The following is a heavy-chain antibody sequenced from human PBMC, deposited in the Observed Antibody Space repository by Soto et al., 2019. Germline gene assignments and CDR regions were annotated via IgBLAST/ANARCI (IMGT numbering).Heavy chain of an antibody. CDR2: IIPIFGTA. V-gene: IGHV1-69*05. CDR1: GGTFSSYA. D-gene: IGHD2-2*01. CDR3: ARGAAAMSWFDP. Sequence: ASVKVSCKASGGTFSSYAISWVRQAPGQGLEWMGGIIPIFGTANYAQKFQGRVTMTTDTSTSTAYMELRSLRSDDTAVYYCARGAAAMSWFDPWGQGTLVTVSS. J-gene: IGHJ5*02.